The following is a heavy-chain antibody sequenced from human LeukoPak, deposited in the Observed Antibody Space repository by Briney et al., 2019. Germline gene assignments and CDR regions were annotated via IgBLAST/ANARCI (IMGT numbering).Heavy chain of an antibody. CDR2: ISSSGSTI. D-gene: IGHD3-3*01. CDR1: GFTFSSYE. V-gene: IGHV3-48*03. CDR3: ARALLYYDFWSGYYPYYGMDV. J-gene: IGHJ6*02. Sequence: PGGSLRLSCAASGFTFSSYEMNWVRQAPGKGLEWVSYISSSGSTIYYADSVKGRFTISRGNAKNSLYLQMNSLRAEDTAVYYCARALLYYDFWSGYYPYYGMDVWGQGTTVTVSS.